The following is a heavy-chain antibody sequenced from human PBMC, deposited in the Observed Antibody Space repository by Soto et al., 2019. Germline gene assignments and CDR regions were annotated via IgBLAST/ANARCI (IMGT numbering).Heavy chain of an antibody. J-gene: IGHJ6*03. CDR2: IYYSGST. V-gene: IGHV4-39*07. Sequence: SETLSLTCTVSGGSISSSSYYWGWIRQPPGKGLEWIGSIYYSGSTYYNPSLKSRVTISVDTSKNQFSLKLSSVTAADTAVYYCARGGSTRDSYYYYYMDVWGKGTTVTVSS. D-gene: IGHD2-2*01. CDR3: ARGGSTRDSYYYYYMDV. CDR1: GGSISSSSYY.